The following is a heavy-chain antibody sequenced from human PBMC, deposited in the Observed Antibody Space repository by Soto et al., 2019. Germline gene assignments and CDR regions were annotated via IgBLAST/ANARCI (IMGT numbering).Heavy chain of an antibody. Sequence: SETLSLTCTVSGGSISSYYWSWIRQPPGKGLEWIGYIYYSGSTNYNPSLKSRVTISVDTSKNQFSLKLSSVTAADTAVYYCARDFRGPVTDYYYMDVWGKGTTVTVSS. CDR2: IYYSGST. J-gene: IGHJ6*03. CDR3: ARDFRGPVTDYYYMDV. V-gene: IGHV4-59*01. CDR1: GGSISSYY. D-gene: IGHD2-8*02.